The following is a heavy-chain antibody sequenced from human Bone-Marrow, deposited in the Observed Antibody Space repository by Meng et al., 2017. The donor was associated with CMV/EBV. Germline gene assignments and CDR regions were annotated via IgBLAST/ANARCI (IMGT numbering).Heavy chain of an antibody. V-gene: IGHV1-2*02. J-gene: IGHJ6*02. Sequence: ASVKVSCKASGYTYTGYYMHWVRQAPGQGLEWMGWINAKSGGTNYAQRFQGRVTMTRDTSISTTYMELSRLRSDDTAVYFCAFNKPRTAYYYSMDVWGHGTTVTVSS. CDR2: INAKSGGT. D-gene: IGHD2-21*02. CDR1: GYTYTGYY. CDR3: AFNKPRTAYYYSMDV.